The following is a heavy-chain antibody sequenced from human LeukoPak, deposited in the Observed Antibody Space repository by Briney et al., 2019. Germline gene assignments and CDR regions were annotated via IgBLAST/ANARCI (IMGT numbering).Heavy chain of an antibody. D-gene: IGHD6-6*01. V-gene: IGHV3-66*01. CDR3: ARGSIAARQTYFDY. CDR1: GFTVSSNY. CDR2: IYSGGST. Sequence: GGSLRLSCAASGFTVSSNYMSWVRHAPGKGLEWVSVIYSGGSTYYADSVKGRFTISRDNSKNTLYLQMNSLRAEDTAVYYCARGSIAARQTYFDYWGQGTLVTVSS. J-gene: IGHJ4*02.